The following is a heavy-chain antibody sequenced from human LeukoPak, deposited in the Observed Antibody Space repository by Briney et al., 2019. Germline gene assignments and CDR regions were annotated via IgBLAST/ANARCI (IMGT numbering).Heavy chain of an antibody. CDR2: IYYSGST. V-gene: IGHV4-30-4*01. Sequence: SQTLSLTCTVSGGSINSGDYYWSWIRQPPGKGLEWIGYIYYSGSTYYNPSLKSRVTISVDTSKNQFSPKLSSVTAADTAVYYCARVTTVLAFDIWGQGTMVTVSS. D-gene: IGHD1-1*01. J-gene: IGHJ3*02. CDR3: ARVTTVLAFDI. CDR1: GGSINSGDYY.